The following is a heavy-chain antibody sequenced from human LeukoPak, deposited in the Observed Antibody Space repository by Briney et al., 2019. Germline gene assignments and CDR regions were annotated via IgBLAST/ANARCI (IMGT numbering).Heavy chain of an antibody. V-gene: IGHV3-66*02. CDR1: GFTVSSNY. Sequence: PGGSLRLSCAASGFTVSSNYMSWVRQAPGKGLEWVSVIYSGGSTYYADSVKGRFTISRDNSQNTLYLQMNSLRAEDTAVYYCARDLVESYCCAFDIWGQGTMVTVSS. D-gene: IGHD1-26*01. J-gene: IGHJ3*02. CDR2: IYSGGST. CDR3: ARDLVESYCCAFDI.